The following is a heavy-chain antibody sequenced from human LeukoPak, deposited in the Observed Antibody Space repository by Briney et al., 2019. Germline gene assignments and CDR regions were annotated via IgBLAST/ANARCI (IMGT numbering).Heavy chain of an antibody. J-gene: IGHJ4*02. V-gene: IGHV3-7*04. CDR3: ARDGYASGSHDY. CDR2: IKEDGSRQ. D-gene: IGHD3-10*01. Sequence: GGSLRLSCATSGFTFSSYWMTWVRQAPGTGLEWVANIKEDGSRQHYIDSVKGRFTISGDNAKSSLYLQMNSLRVEDSAVYYCARDGYASGSHDYWGQGTLVTVSS. CDR1: GFTFSSYW.